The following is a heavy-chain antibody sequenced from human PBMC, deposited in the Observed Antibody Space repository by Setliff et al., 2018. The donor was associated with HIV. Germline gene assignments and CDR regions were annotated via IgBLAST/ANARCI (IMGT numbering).Heavy chain of an antibody. CDR2: IYPSGGGT. J-gene: IGHJ3*01. D-gene: IGHD1-1*01. CDR3: ARVKGLRVRNWNDRPDASDL. V-gene: IGHV1-46*01. Sequence: GASVKVSCKASGYAFTSYFIQWVRQAPGQGLEWMGIIYPSGGGTTYAPKFQGRVTMTRDTSTSTVYMDLSGLRSDDTAVYYCARVKGLRVRNWNDRPDASDLWGQGTMVTVSS. CDR1: GYAFTSYF.